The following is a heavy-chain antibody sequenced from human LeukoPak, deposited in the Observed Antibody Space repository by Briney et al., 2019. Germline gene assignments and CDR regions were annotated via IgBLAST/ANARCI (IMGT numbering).Heavy chain of an antibody. CDR2: INQSGIT. J-gene: IGHJ5*02. V-gene: IGHV4-34*01. D-gene: IGHD3-10*01. CDR1: GGSFSGHY. CDR3: ARVAPFSYGWGRTNWFDP. Sequence: SETLSLTCAVYGGSFSGHYWSWIRQPPGKGLEWIGEINQSGITIYNPSLKSRVTISVDTSKNQFSLKVTSVTAADTAVYYCARVAPFSYGWGRTNWFDPWGQGTLVTVSS.